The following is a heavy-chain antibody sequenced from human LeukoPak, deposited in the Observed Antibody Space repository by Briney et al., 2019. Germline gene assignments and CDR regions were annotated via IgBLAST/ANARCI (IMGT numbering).Heavy chain of an antibody. CDR1: GFTFSSYS. CDR3: ARAPFLYPYYFDY. CDR2: ISSSSSYI. V-gene: IGHV3-21*04. Sequence: GGSLRLSCAASGFTFSSYSMNWVRQAPGKGLEWVSSISSSSSYIYYADSVKGRFTISRDNAKNSLYLQMNSLRAEDTAVYYCARAPFLYPYYFDYWGQGTWSPSPQ. D-gene: IGHD2-8*01. J-gene: IGHJ4*02.